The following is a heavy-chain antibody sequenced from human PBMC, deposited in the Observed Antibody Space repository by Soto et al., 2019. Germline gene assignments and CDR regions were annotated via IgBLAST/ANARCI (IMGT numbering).Heavy chain of an antibody. D-gene: IGHD5-18*01. J-gene: IGHJ4*02. CDR3: ARATGIQLWLGIDY. CDR2: IWYDGSNK. CDR1: GYTLSGDG. Sequence: GGSLSRACTGSGYTLSGDGRHWGRKAKGKGLEWVAVIWYDGSNKYYADSVKGRFTISRDNSKNTLYLQVNSLRAEDTAVYYCARATGIQLWLGIDYWGQGTLVIVSS. V-gene: IGHV3-33*01.